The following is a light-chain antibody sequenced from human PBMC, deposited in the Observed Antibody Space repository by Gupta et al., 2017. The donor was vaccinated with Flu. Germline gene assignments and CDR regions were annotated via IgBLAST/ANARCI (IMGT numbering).Light chain of an antibody. V-gene: IGKV2-30*01. Sequence: GTLGQPASISCRSSQSLVNSDGNTYLNWFQKRPGQSPRRLIYKASNRDSGVPDRFSGSGSGTDLRLNISRVEAEDVGVYYCKPCKHCPPTFGQGTXLEIK. J-gene: IGKJ2*01. CDR1: QSLVNSDGNTY. CDR2: KAS. CDR3: KPCKHCPPT.